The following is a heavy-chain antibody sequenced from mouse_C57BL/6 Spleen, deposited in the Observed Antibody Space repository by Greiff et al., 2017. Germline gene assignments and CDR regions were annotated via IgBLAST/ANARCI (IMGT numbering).Heavy chain of an antibody. CDR3: TRRDYSDY. Sequence: VKLMESGAELVRPGASVTLSCKASGYTFTDYEMHWVKQTPVHGLEWIGAIDPETGGTAYNQKFKGKAILTADKSSSTAYMELRSLTSEDSAVYCCTRRDYSDYWGQGTTLTVSA. V-gene: IGHV1-15*01. J-gene: IGHJ2*01. CDR1: GYTFTDYE. CDR2: IDPETGGT.